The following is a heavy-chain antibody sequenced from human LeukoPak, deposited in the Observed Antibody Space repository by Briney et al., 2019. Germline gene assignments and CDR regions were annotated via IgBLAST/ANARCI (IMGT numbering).Heavy chain of an antibody. CDR2: ISDRSTTV. Sequence: GGSLRLSCAASGFTFSDYYMSWVRQVPGRGLEWVSYISDRSTTVYYADSVMGRFTISRDNVKNSLYLLMNNVRAEDTAVYYCATFGRTTVAGAFDFWGQGTLVTVSS. J-gene: IGHJ4*02. CDR1: GFTFSDYY. CDR3: ATFGRTTVAGAFDF. V-gene: IGHV3-11*01. D-gene: IGHD6-19*01.